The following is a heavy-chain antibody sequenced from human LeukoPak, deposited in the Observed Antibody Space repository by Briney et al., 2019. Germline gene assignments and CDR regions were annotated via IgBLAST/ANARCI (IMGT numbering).Heavy chain of an antibody. CDR3: ARSTSAADYYFDY. CDR2: IYYSGST. CDR1: GGSISSYY. J-gene: IGHJ4*02. V-gene: IGHV4-59*01. D-gene: IGHD6-13*01. Sequence: SETLSLTCTVSGGSISSYYWSWIRQPPGTGLEWIGYIYYSGSTNYNPSLKSRVTISVDTSKNQFSLKLSSVTAADTAVYYCARSTSAADYYFDYWGQGTLVTVSS.